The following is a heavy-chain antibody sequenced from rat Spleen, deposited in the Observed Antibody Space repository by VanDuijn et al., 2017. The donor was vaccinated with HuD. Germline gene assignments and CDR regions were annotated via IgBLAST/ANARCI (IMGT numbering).Heavy chain of an antibody. Sequence: EVQLVESGGGLVQPGRSLKLSCAASGFTFSDYGMNWIRQAPGKGLEWVAYISPTGGSTSYRDSVKGRFTISRDNAKSTLYLQMDSLTSEDTATYYCTRISNYYDGYYHVYWYFDLWGPGTMVTVSS. V-gene: IGHV5-29*01. D-gene: IGHD1-12*03. CDR1: GFTFSDYG. CDR3: TRISNYYDGYYHVYWYFDL. CDR2: ISPTGGST. J-gene: IGHJ1*01.